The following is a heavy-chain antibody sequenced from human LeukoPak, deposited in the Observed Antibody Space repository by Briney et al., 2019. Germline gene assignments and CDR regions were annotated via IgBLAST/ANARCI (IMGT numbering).Heavy chain of an antibody. CDR1: GGSFSSYY. CDR2: VYYSGST. CDR3: ARGYSGTYGRFDY. Sequence: SETLSLTCTVSGGSFSSYYWSWIRQPPGEELEWIGYVYYSGSTNYNPSLKSRVTISLDTSKKQFSLKLSSVTAADTAIYYCARGYSGTYGRFDYWGKGTLVTVSS. J-gene: IGHJ4*02. D-gene: IGHD1-26*01. V-gene: IGHV4-59*01.